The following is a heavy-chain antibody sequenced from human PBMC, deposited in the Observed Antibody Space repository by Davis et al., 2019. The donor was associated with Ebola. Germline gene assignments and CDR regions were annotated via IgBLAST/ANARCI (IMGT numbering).Heavy chain of an antibody. V-gene: IGHV3-21*01. D-gene: IGHD6-19*01. J-gene: IGHJ4*02. CDR2: ISRVSADI. CDR3: ATLREYSSGWPSGDY. CDR1: GFTFSGYD. Sequence: GESLKISCAASGFTFSGYDMKWVRQAPGKGLEWVSVISRVSADIHYADSVKGRFTISRDNSKNSLYLQMSSLRAEDTAVYYCATLREYSSGWPSGDYWGQGTLVTVSS.